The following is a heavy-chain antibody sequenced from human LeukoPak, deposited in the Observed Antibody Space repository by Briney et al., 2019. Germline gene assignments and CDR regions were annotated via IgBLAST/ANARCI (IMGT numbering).Heavy chain of an antibody. D-gene: IGHD3-10*01. CDR2: ISSSSSYI. CDR3: ARDLGPVWFGELYFDY. J-gene: IGHJ4*02. Sequence: PGGSLRLSCAASGFTFSSYSMNWVRQAPGKGLEWVSSISSSSSYIYYADSVKGRFTISRDNAKSSLYLQMNSLRAEDTAVYYCARDLGPVWFGELYFDYWGQGTLVTVSS. V-gene: IGHV3-21*01. CDR1: GFTFSSYS.